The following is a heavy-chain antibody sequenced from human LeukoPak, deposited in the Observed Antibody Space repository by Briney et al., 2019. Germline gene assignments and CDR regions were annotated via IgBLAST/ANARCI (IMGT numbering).Heavy chain of an antibody. D-gene: IGHD3-10*01. J-gene: IGHJ6*03. V-gene: IGHV3-64*01. CDR3: ARGASYGSGWPYYYYYMDV. CDR1: GFTFSNYA. Sequence: GGSLRLSCAASGFTFSNYAMHWVRQAPGKGLEYVSAISSTGGSTYYANSVKGRFTISRDNSKNTLYLQMGSLRIEDMAVYYCARGASYGSGWPYYYYYMDVWGQGTTVTISS. CDR2: ISSTGGST.